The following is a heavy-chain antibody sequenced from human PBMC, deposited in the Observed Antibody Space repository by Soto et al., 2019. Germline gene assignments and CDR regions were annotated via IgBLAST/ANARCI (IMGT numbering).Heavy chain of an antibody. D-gene: IGHD3-3*01. CDR2: IYYSGST. CDR3: ARVHTIFGVVIIHEGFDY. CDR1: GGSISSRSYY. J-gene: IGHJ4*02. Sequence: SETLSLTCTVSGGSISSRSYYWGWIRQPPGKGLEWIGSIYYSGSTYYNPSLKSRVTISVDTSKNQFSLKLSSVTAADTAVYYCARVHTIFGVVIIHEGFDYWGQGTLVTVSS. V-gene: IGHV4-39*07.